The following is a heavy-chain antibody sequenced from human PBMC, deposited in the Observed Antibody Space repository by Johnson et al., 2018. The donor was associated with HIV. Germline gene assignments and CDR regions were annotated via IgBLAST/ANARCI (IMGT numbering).Heavy chain of an antibody. V-gene: IGHV3-66*03. CDR3: ARDPDPFREYHGDAFDI. Sequence: VQLVESGGGLIQPGGSLRLSCAASGFTVSSNYMSWVRQAPGKGLEWVSVIYSGGSSYYEDSVKGRFTISRDSSKDTPYVQMNSLRGEDTAVYYCARDPDPFREYHGDAFDIWGQGTVVTVSS. J-gene: IGHJ3*02. CDR1: GFTVSSNY. D-gene: IGHD3-10*01. CDR2: IYSGGSS.